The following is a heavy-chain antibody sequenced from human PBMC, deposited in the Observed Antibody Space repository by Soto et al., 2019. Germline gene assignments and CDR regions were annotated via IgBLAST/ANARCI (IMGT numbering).Heavy chain of an antibody. D-gene: IGHD3-16*01. V-gene: IGHV4-39*01. CDR1: GGSISSSSYY. J-gene: IGHJ6*02. CDR3: VRGSYYSYYGMDV. Sequence: SETLSLTCTVSGGSISSSSYYWGWIRQPPGKGLEWIGSIYYSGSNYYNPSLKSRVTISVDTSKNQFCLKLSSATAADTAVYYCVRGSYYSYYGMDVWGQGTTVTVSS. CDR2: IYYSGSN.